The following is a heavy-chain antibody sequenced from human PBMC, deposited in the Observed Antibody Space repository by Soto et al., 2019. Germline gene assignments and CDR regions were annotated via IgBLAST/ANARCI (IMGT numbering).Heavy chain of an antibody. J-gene: IGHJ4*02. D-gene: IGHD3-22*01. CDR3: AHRDSTTLYDY. CDR2: IYWDDDK. Sequence: QITLKESGPPLVKPTQTLTLTCTFSGFSLSTSGVGVGWIRQPPGKALEWLALIYWDDDKRYSPSLKSRLTXTKXTSKNQVVLTMTNMDPVDTATYYCAHRDSTTLYDYWGQGTLVTVSS. V-gene: IGHV2-5*02. CDR1: GFSLSTSGVG.